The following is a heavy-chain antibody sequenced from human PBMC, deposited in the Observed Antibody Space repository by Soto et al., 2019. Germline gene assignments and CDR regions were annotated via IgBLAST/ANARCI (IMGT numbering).Heavy chain of an antibody. CDR3: ARDLKVVPAGYSYYYYGMDV. D-gene: IGHD2-2*01. CDR1: GYTFTGYY. V-gene: IGHV1-2*04. CDR2: INPNSGGT. Sequence: ASVKVSCKASGYTFTGYYMHWVRQAPGQGLEWMGWINPNSGGTNYAQKFQGWVTMTRDTSISTAYMELSRLRSDDTAVDYWARDLKVVPAGYSYYYYGMDVGGQGTTVTVSS. J-gene: IGHJ6*02.